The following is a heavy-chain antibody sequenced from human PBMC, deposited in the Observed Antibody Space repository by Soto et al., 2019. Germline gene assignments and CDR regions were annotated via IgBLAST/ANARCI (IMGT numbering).Heavy chain of an antibody. CDR1: GYTFTGYY. Sequence: QVQLVQSGTEVKRPGDSVKVSCKASGYTFTGYYVHWVRQAPGQGLEGMGWINPNSGDTYLAQRFQGRVTMNRDTYIGTAYMELRGLTSDDTAEYYCAKGGAIVAAGTRVYLYNAMDVWGQGTTVTVSS. V-gene: IGHV1-2*02. J-gene: IGHJ6*02. D-gene: IGHD1-26*01. CDR2: INPNSGDT. CDR3: AKGGAIVAAGTRVYLYNAMDV.